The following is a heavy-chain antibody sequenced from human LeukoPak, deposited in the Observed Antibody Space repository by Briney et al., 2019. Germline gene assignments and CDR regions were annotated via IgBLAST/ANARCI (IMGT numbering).Heavy chain of an antibody. Sequence: GGSLRLSCAASGFTLGSYSMNRVRQAPGKGPEWVSYTGTSNDITYYSDSVKGRFTISRDNAKNSVYLQMNSLRAEDTAVYYCVCAAPGYWGQGTLVAVSS. CDR3: VCAAPGY. V-gene: IGHV3-48*01. J-gene: IGHJ4*02. D-gene: IGHD6-25*01. CDR2: TGTSNDIT. CDR1: GFTLGSYS.